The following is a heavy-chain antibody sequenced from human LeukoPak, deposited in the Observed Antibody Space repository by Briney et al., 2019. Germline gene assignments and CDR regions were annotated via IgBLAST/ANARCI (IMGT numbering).Heavy chain of an antibody. CDR2: IYYSGST. J-gene: IGHJ4*02. CDR3: ALEGVAGTVDY. Sequence: PETLSLTCTVSGGSISSYYWSWIRQPPGKGLEWIGYIYYSGSTNYNPSLKSRVTISVDTSKNQFSLKLSSVTAADTAVYYCALEGVAGTVDYWGQGTLVTVSS. V-gene: IGHV4-59*08. D-gene: IGHD6-19*01. CDR1: GGSISSYY.